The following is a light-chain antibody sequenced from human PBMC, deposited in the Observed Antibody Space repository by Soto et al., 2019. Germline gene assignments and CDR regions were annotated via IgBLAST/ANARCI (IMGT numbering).Light chain of an antibody. CDR3: QQYSEWPLT. Sequence: EIVMTQSPATLSVSPGERATLSCRASQSVSSNLAWYQQKPGQAPRLLIFGASTRATGIPARFSGSGSETEFTLTISSLQSEEFAVYYCQQYSEWPLTFGGGTKVEIK. CDR1: QSVSSN. V-gene: IGKV3D-15*01. CDR2: GAS. J-gene: IGKJ4*01.